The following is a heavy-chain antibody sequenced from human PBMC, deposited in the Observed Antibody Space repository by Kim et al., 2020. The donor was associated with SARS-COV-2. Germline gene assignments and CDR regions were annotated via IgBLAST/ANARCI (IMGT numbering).Heavy chain of an antibody. CDR2: T. D-gene: IGHD5-18*01. J-gene: IGHJ3*02. V-gene: IGHV4-34*13. CDR3: GLHYGYVPAFDI. Sequence: TNYNPSVKVRVTIAVDAAKNQCSLKLSSVTAADTAVYHCGLHYGYVPAFDIWGQRTMVTVSS.